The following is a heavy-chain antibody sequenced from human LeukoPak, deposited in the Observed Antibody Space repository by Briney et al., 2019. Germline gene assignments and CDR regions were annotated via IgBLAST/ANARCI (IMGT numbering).Heavy chain of an antibody. J-gene: IGHJ3*02. Sequence: GESLKISCKGSGYSFTSYWIGWVRQMPGKGLEWMGIIYPGDSDTRHSPSFQGQVTISADKSISTAYLQWSSLKASDTAMYYCARNAQLYYDILTGPGDAFDIWGQGTMVTVSS. CDR1: GYSFTSYW. CDR2: IYPGDSDT. D-gene: IGHD3-9*01. V-gene: IGHV5-51*01. CDR3: ARNAQLYYDILTGPGDAFDI.